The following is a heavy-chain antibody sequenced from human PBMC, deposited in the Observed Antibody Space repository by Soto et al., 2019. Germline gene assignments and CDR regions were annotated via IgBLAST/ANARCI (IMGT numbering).Heavy chain of an antibody. CDR3: AREGDYCSGGSCCRWFDP. D-gene: IGHD2-15*01. Sequence: QVQLQESGPGLVKPSQTLSLTCTVSGGSISSGGYYWSWIRQHPGKGLEWIGYIYYSGSTYYNPSLKTLVPISLDTSKNQFSLKLSSVTAADTAVYYCAREGDYCSGGSCCRWFDPWGQGTLVTVSS. CDR1: GGSISSGGYY. V-gene: IGHV4-31*01. J-gene: IGHJ5*02. CDR2: IYYSGST.